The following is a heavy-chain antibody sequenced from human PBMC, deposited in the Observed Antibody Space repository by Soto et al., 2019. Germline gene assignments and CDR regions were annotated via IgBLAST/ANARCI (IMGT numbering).Heavy chain of an antibody. V-gene: IGHV3-30*18. J-gene: IGHJ6*02. CDR1: GFTFSSYG. CDR2: ISYDGSNK. D-gene: IGHD6-19*01. Sequence: PGGSLRLSCAASGFTFSSYGMHWVRQAPGKGLEWVAVISYDGSNKYYADSVKGRFTISRDNSKNTLYLQMNSLRAEDTAVYYCANTAVAGTYYYYYYGMDVWGQGTTVTVSS. CDR3: ANTAVAGTYYYYYYGMDV.